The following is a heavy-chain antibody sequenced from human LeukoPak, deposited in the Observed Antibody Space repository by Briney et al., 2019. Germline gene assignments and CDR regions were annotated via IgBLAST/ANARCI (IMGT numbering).Heavy chain of an antibody. D-gene: IGHD3-16*01. CDR2: TNPDESEI. V-gene: IGHV3-7*01. CDR1: GFTFSRYW. CDR3: ARALVDQFGREV. Sequence: PGGSLRLSCVASGFTFSRYWMSWVRQAPGKAPEWVANTNPDESEIYYYNSVRGRFTISRDNAKNSVYLEMNDLRAEDTAVYFCARALVDQFGREVWGQGTMVTVSS. J-gene: IGHJ3*01.